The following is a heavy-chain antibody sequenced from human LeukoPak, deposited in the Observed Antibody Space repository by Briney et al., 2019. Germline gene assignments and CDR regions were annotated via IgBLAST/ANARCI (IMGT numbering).Heavy chain of an antibody. CDR1: GFTFRDYT. V-gene: IGHV3-49*04. J-gene: IGHJ4*02. Sequence: GGSLRLSCTASGFTFRDYTMSWVRQAPGKGLEWVGFIRSKAYGGTTEYAASVKGRFTISRDDSKSIAYLQMNSLKTEDTAVYYCTTTGDWGQGTLATVSS. CDR2: IRSKAYGGTT. CDR3: TTTGD.